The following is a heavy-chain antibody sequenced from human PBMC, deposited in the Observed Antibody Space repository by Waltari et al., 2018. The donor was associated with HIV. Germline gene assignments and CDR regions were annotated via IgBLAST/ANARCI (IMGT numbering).Heavy chain of an antibody. Sequence: QVQLVQSGAEVKKPGSSVRVSGKVSGGTFSSYAINWVRQAPRQGLEWMGGIIPAFGTANYAERFQGRVTITADEYTSTAYMDLSSLRSEDTAVYFCARDHRGNKLLYGMDVWGQGTTVTV. CDR1: GGTFSSYA. CDR3: ARDHRGNKLLYGMDV. CDR2: IIPAFGTA. V-gene: IGHV1-69*01. J-gene: IGHJ6*02.